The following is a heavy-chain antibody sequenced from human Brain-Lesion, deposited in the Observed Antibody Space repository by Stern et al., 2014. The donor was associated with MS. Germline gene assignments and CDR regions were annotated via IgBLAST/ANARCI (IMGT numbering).Heavy chain of an antibody. D-gene: IGHD1-26*01. J-gene: IGHJ4*02. CDR1: GGSISSSTYY. Sequence: VQLVESGPGLVKPSETLSLTCTVSGGSISSSTYYWAWIRQPPGKGLEWIGNIYYSGFTSYNPSLKGRVTISVDRSKNQFSLKLSSVTAADTAIYYCARHDSVPRPSQLYSARDRGPGYFDYWGQGTLVTVSS. CDR2: IYYSGFT. CDR3: ARHDSVPRPSQLYSARDRGPGYFDY. V-gene: IGHV4-39*01.